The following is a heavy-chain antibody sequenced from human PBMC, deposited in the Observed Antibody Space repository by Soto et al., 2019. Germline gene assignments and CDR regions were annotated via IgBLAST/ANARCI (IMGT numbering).Heavy chain of an antibody. CDR2: IYYGGTT. V-gene: IGHV4-59*08. CDR3: ARRGAYYQFPYP. J-gene: IGHJ5*02. CDR1: GGSFSPND. D-gene: IGHD2-21*01. Sequence: SETLSLTCNVSGGSFSPNDWSWIRQPPGKGLEWVGYIYYGGTTSYNPSLKSRVTISLETSKNQFSLRLSSVTAADTAVYYCARRGAYYQFPYPWGPGTLVPVSS.